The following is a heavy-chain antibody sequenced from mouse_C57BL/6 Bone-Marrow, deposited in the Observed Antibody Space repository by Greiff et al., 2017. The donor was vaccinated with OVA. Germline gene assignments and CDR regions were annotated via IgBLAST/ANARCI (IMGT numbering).Heavy chain of an antibody. V-gene: IGHV1-64*01. CDR1: GYTFTSYW. Sequence: VQLQQPGAELVKPGASVKLSCKASGYTFTSYWMNWVKQRPGQGLEWIGIIHPNSGSTNYNEKFKGKATLTVVKSSSTAYMQHSSLTSEDSAVYYCARDYYGSLLAMDYWGQGTSVTVSS. J-gene: IGHJ4*01. CDR3: ARDYYGSLLAMDY. D-gene: IGHD1-1*01. CDR2: IHPNSGST.